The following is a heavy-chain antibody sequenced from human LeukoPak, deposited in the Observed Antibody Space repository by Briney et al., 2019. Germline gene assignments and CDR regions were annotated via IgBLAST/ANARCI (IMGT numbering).Heavy chain of an antibody. CDR3: ARSTAMVEGYAFDI. CDR1: GFTFDDYA. V-gene: IGHV3-9*01. Sequence: PGGSLRLSCAASGFTFDDYAMHWVRQAPGKGLEWVSGISWNSGSIGYADSVKGRFTISRDNAKNSLYLQMNSLRAEDTALYYCARSTAMVEGYAFDIWGQGTMVTVSS. D-gene: IGHD5-18*01. CDR2: ISWNSGSI. J-gene: IGHJ3*02.